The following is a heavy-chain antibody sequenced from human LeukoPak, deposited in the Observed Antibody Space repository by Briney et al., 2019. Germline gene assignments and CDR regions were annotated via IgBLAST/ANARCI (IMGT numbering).Heavy chain of an antibody. J-gene: IGHJ5*02. CDR2: VSGSGGST. V-gene: IGHV3-23*01. D-gene: IGHD2-15*01. Sequence: GGSLRLSCAASGFTFSNYYMSWVRQAPGKGLEWVSTVSGSGGSTDYADSVKGRFTISRDNSKNTLYLQMNSLRAEDTAVYYCAKKNGRSGGSSTRGPFDPWGQGTLVTVSS. CDR3: AKKNGRSGGSSTRGPFDP. CDR1: GFTFSNYY.